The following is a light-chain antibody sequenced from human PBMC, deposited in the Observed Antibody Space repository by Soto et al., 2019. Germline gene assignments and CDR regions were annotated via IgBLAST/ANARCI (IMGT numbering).Light chain of an antibody. CDR2: DAS. CDR1: EGVGLK. Sequence: EIVMTQSPATLSVSPGERVTLSCRASEGVGLKLAWYQLKPGLPPRLLFYDASTRATGLPARFSGSGAGTEFTPIISSLQSEDFATYYCQHYSDSPTFGQGTKVEIK. CDR3: QHYSDSPT. J-gene: IGKJ1*01. V-gene: IGKV3-15*01.